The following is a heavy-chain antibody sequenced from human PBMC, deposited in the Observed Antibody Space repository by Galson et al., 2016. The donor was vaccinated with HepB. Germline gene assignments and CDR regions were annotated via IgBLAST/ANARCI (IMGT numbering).Heavy chain of an antibody. Sequence: SLRLSCAASGFAFSDYFMHWVRQAPGKGLEWVAVISKDVVNKYYADSVKGRFTISRDNSKNTLYLQMNSLRTEYTAVYYCARYSPATDYWGQGTLVTVSS. CDR1: GFAFSDYF. D-gene: IGHD1-26*01. CDR3: ARYSPATDY. CDR2: ISKDVVNK. J-gene: IGHJ4*02. V-gene: IGHV3-30*04.